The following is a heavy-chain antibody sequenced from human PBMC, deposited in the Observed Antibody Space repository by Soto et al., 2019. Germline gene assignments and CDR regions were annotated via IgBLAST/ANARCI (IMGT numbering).Heavy chain of an antibody. CDR2: LWYDGSYK. J-gene: IGHJ6*02. D-gene: IGHD6-6*01. CDR1: GFTLSTYG. Sequence: QVQLVESGGGVVQPGRSLRLSCSASGFTLSTYGIHWVRQSPGKGLEWVAVLWYDGSYKYYADSVKGRFTISRDNSNYTLYRERNRPRAEDTAVYYCVRVSIRDSSSSGRFPYDYAFDVWGQWTTVTVSS. CDR3: VRVSIRDSSSSGRFPYDYAFDV. V-gene: IGHV3-33*01.